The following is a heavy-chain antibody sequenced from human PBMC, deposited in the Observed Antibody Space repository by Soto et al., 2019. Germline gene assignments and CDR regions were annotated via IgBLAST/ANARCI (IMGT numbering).Heavy chain of an antibody. CDR1: GFTFSNYA. CDR3: ARAVTTPTLGSHRTPVGFYFDS. CDR2: ISGTGSRT. Sequence: GGSLRLSCTTSGFTFSNYAMSWVRQAPEKGLEWVSIISGTGSRTYYGDSVRGRFTISRDNSKNTLYLQMNSMRAEDTAKYYCARAVTTPTLGSHRTPVGFYFDSWGQGTVVTVSS. D-gene: IGHD2-15*01. J-gene: IGHJ4*02. V-gene: IGHV3-23*01.